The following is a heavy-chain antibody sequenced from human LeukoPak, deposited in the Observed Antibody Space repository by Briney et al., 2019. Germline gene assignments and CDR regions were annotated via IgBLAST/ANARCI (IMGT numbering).Heavy chain of an antibody. CDR1: GFTVSSNY. D-gene: IGHD6-13*01. CDR3: ARVYSSSWSPYYYYYMDV. Sequence: GGSLRLSCAASGFTVSSNYMSWVRQAPGKGLEWVSVIYSGGSTYYADSVKGRFTISRDNSKNTLYLQMNSLRAEDTAVYYCARVYSSSWSPYYYYYMDVWGKGTTVTVSS. J-gene: IGHJ6*03. CDR2: IYSGGST. V-gene: IGHV3-53*01.